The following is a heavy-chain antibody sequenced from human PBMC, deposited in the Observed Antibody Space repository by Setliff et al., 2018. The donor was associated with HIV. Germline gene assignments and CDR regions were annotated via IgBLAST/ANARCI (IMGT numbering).Heavy chain of an antibody. J-gene: IGHJ5*02. CDR1: GFTVSGYY. CDR3: AREAYSGSYDWFDP. V-gene: IGHV3-74*01. D-gene: IGHD1-26*01. Sequence: GGSLRLSCAASGFTVSGYYMDWVRQAPGKGLVWVSRITNDGTTTTYADSVKGRFTISRDNAKNSLYLQMKSLRAEDTAVYYCAREAYSGSYDWFDPWGQGTLVTVSS. CDR2: ITNDGTTT.